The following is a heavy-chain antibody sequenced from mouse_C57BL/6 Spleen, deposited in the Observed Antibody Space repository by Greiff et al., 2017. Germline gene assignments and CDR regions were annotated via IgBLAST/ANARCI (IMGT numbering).Heavy chain of an antibody. J-gene: IGHJ2*01. CDR1: GYTFTSYW. CDR3: ARIYDGYLDY. Sequence: VQLQQPGAELVRPGSSVKLSCKASGYTFTSYWMHWVKQRPIQGLEWIGNIDPSDSETHYNQKFKDKATLTVDKSSSTAYMQLSSLTSEDSAVYYCARIYDGYLDYWGQGTTRTVSS. D-gene: IGHD2-3*01. V-gene: IGHV1-52*01. CDR2: IDPSDSET.